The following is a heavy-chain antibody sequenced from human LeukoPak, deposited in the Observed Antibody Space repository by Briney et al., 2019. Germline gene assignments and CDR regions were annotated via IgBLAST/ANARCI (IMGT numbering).Heavy chain of an antibody. CDR2: IYYTGTT. V-gene: IGHV4-39*07. J-gene: IGHJ4*02. Sequence: SETLSLTCSVSGGSISSSLYFWGWIRQPPGKGLEWIGNIYYTGTTYYKPSFNSRVTILVDTSKNQFSLKLSSVTAADTAVYYCARERYFDSSGNFFELGYWGPGTLVTVSS. D-gene: IGHD3-22*01. CDR3: ARERYFDSSGNFFELGY. CDR1: GGSISSSLYF.